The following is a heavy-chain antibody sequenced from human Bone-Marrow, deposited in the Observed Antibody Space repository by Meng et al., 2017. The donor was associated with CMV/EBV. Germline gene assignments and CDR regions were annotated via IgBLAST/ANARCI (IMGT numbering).Heavy chain of an antibody. J-gene: IGHJ5*02. Sequence: LSLTCAASGFTFSSYGMHWVRQAPGKGLEWVAFIRYDGSNKYYADSVKGRFTISRDNSKNTLYLQMNSLRAEDTALYYCAKDIGRAAHCGGDCYFDPWGQGTLVTGYS. CDR1: GFTFSSYG. CDR3: AKDIGRAAHCGGDCYFDP. CDR2: IRYDGSNK. D-gene: IGHD2-21*01. V-gene: IGHV3-30*02.